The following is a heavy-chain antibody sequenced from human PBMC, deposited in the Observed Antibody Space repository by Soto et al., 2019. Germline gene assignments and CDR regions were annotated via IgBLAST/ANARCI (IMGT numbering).Heavy chain of an antibody. J-gene: IGHJ4*02. D-gene: IGHD3-16*01. CDR1: GFTFNGAW. V-gene: IGHV3-15*07. CDR2: VKSKFDGGTI. CDR3: SADLPDWGAYAFDY. Sequence: EVQLVESGGGLVEPGGSLRLSCAASGFTFNGAWMNWVRQGPGKGLEWVGRVKSKFDGGTIDYAAPVKGRFTISRDDSRNTVYLQMNSLSTEDTAIYYCSADLPDWGAYAFDYWGQGALVTVSS.